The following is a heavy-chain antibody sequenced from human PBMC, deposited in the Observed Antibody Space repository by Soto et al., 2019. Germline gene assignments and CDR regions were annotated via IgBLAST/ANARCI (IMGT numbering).Heavy chain of an antibody. CDR2: INHSGST. CDR3: ARAGSSGYYYFYY. J-gene: IGHJ4*02. Sequence: QVQLQQWGAGLLKPSETLSLTCAVYGGSFSGYYWSWIRQPPGKGLEWIGEINHSGSTNYNPSLKSRVTISVDTSKNQFSLKLSSVTAADTAVYYCARAGSSGYYYFYYWGQGTLVTVSS. CDR1: GGSFSGYY. D-gene: IGHD3-22*01. V-gene: IGHV4-34*01.